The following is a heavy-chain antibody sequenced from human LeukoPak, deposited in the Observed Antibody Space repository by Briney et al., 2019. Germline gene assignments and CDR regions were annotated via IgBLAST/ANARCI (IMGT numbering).Heavy chain of an antibody. D-gene: IGHD3-22*01. V-gene: IGHV1-24*01. Sequence: ASVKVSCKVAGYTLTELSIHWVRQAPGKGLEWMGGFDPEDGETIYAQKFQGRVTMTEDTSTDTAYMELISLRSEDTAVYYCATGVGDYYDSSGYAGFDFCGQGTLVTVSS. CDR1: GYTLTELS. CDR2: FDPEDGET. J-gene: IGHJ4*02. CDR3: ATGVGDYYDSSGYAGFDF.